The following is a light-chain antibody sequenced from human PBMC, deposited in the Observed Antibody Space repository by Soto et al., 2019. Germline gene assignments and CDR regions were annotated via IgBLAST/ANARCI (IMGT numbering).Light chain of an antibody. CDR1: QGISSY. J-gene: IGKJ2*01. V-gene: IGKV1-27*01. Sequence: DIQMTQSPSSLSASVGDRVTITCRASQGISSYLAWYQQKPGKVPKLLIYAASTLQSGVPSRFSGSRSGTDFTLTISSLQPEDVATYYFQKYNSAPYTFGHGTKLEIK. CDR3: QKYNSAPYT. CDR2: AAS.